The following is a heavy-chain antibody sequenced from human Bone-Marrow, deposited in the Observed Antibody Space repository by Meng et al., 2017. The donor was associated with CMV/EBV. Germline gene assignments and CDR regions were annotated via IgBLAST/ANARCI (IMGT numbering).Heavy chain of an antibody. D-gene: IGHD5-18*01. CDR3: ARAAGWIQLWLLDY. CDR2: IIAIFGTA. Sequence: ASGGTFSSYGISWVRQAHGQGSEGMGGIIAIFGTANDEQKVQGRVTITADESTSTAYMELRSLRSEDTAVYYCARAAGWIQLWLLDYWGQGTLVTVSS. J-gene: IGHJ4*02. CDR1: GGTFSSYG. V-gene: IGHV1-69*01.